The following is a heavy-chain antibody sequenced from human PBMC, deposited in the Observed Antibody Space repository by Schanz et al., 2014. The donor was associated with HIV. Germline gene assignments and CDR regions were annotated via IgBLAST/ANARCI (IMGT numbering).Heavy chain of an antibody. V-gene: IGHV1-2*02. CDR1: GYAFSDYY. Sequence: QVQLVQSGPEVSKPGTSVKVSCKTSGYAFSDYYLHWVRQAPGQGLEWMGWINPNSGSTNYARKFQGRVTFSRDTSTGTAYMEVTKLTYDDTAVYYCARDWENNWRYVGGFDSWGLGTLVIVSS. CDR2: INPNSGST. J-gene: IGHJ4*02. CDR3: ARDWENNWRYVGGFDS. D-gene: IGHD1-20*01.